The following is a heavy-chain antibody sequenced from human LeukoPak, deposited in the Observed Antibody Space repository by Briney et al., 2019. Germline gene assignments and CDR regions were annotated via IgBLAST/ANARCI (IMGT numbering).Heavy chain of an antibody. CDR2: IIPILGIA. D-gene: IGHD3-22*01. CDR3: ARDRTDYYDSSGYYPDY. V-gene: IGHV1-69*04. Sequence: ASVKVSCKASGGTFSSYAISWVRQAPGQGLEWMGRIIPILGIANYAQKFQGGVTITADKSTSTAYMELSSLRSEDTAVYYCARDRTDYYDSSGYYPDYWGQGTLVTVSS. J-gene: IGHJ4*02. CDR1: GGTFSSYA.